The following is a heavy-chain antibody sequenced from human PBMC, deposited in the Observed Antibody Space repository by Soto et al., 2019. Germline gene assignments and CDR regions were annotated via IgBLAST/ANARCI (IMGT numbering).Heavy chain of an antibody. CDR1: GYTFTSYD. CDR2: MNPNSGNT. Sequence: ASVKVSCKASGYTFTSYDINWVRQATGQGLEWMGWMNPNSGNTGYAQKFQGRVTMTRNTSISTAYMELSSLRSEDTAVYYCARGYFAVADDAFDIWGQGTMVTVSS. V-gene: IGHV1-8*01. J-gene: IGHJ3*02. D-gene: IGHD2-15*01. CDR3: ARGYFAVADDAFDI.